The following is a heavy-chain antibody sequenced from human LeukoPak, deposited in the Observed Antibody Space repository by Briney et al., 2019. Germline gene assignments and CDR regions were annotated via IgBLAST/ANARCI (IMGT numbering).Heavy chain of an antibody. Sequence: GGSLRLSCAASGFTFSSYSMNWVRQAPGKGLEWVSSISSSSSYIYYADSVKGRFTISTDDAKKSMYLQMNSLRVEDTAVYFCARYSEVYYYVDVWGTGTTVTVSS. J-gene: IGHJ6*03. CDR3: ARYSEVYYYVDV. CDR1: GFTFSSYS. D-gene: IGHD2-21*01. CDR2: ISSSSSYI. V-gene: IGHV3-21*01.